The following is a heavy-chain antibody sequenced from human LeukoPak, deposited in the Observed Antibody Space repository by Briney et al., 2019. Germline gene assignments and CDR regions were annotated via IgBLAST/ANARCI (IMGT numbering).Heavy chain of an antibody. CDR2: IIPILGIA. D-gene: IGHD6-6*01. Sequence: SVKVSCKASGGTFSSYAISWVRQAPGQGLEWMGRIIPILGIANYAQKSQGRVTITADKSTSTAYMELSSLRSEDTAVYYCARDRDSSIAARLDYWGQGTLVTVSS. CDR3: ARDRDSSIAARLDY. CDR1: GGTFSSYA. J-gene: IGHJ4*02. V-gene: IGHV1-69*04.